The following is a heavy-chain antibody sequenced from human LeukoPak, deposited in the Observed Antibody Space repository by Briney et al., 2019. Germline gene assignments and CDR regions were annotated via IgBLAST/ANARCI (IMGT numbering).Heavy chain of an antibody. J-gene: IGHJ4*02. V-gene: IGHV3-9*01. CDR2: ISWNSGSI. CDR1: GFTFDDYA. D-gene: IGHD6-13*01. CDR3: ARGRWAPFDC. Sequence: GRSLRLSCAASGFTFDDYAMHWVRQAPGKGLEWVSGISWNSGSIGYADSVKGRFTISRDNAKNSLYLQMNSLRAEDTALYYCARGRWAPFDCWGQGTLVTVSS.